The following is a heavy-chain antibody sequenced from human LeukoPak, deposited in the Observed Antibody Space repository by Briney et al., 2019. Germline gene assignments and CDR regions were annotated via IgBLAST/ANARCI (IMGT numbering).Heavy chain of an antibody. CDR1: VFTFSTYC. D-gene: IGHD4-17*01. Sequence: GGSLRLSWEASVFTFSTYCMNWVRQAPGKGLEWVSSISSGSSYISYADSVKGRFTVSSDNAKNSLYLQMNSLRAEDTAVYYCPRIYGDHAVDFWGQGTLVTVSS. J-gene: IGHJ4*02. V-gene: IGHV3-21*01. CDR2: ISSGSSYI. CDR3: PRIYGDHAVDF.